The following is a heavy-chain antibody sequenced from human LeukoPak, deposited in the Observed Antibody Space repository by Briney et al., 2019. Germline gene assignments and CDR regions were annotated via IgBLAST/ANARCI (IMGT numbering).Heavy chain of an antibody. Sequence: GGSLRLSCAASGFTFSSYAMHWVRQAPGKGLEWVAVIPYDGSNKYYADSVKGRFTISRDNSKNTLYLQMNSLRAEDTAVYYCARGGSYFDYWGQGALVTVSS. CDR2: IPYDGSNK. V-gene: IGHV3-30-3*01. CDR1: GFTFSSYA. J-gene: IGHJ4*02. CDR3: ARGGSYFDY.